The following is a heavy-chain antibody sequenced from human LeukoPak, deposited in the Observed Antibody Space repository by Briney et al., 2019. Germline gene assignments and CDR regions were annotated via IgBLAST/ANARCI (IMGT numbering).Heavy chain of an antibody. CDR2: ISWNSGSI. D-gene: IGHD6-19*01. CDR1: GFTFDDYA. J-gene: IGHJ4*02. Sequence: GGSLRLSCAAPGFTFDDYAMHWVRQAPGKGLEWVSGISWNSGSIGYADSVKGRFTISRDNAKNSLYLQMNSLRAEDMALYYCAKDTVAVAGTNRGFDYWGQGTLVTVSS. CDR3: AKDTVAVAGTNRGFDY. V-gene: IGHV3-9*03.